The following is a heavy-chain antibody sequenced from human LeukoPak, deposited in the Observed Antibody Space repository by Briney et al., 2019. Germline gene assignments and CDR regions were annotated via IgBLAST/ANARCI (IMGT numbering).Heavy chain of an antibody. J-gene: IGHJ4*02. V-gene: IGHV3-9*01. CDR2: ISWNSGSI. CDR1: GFTFDDYA. Sequence: GRSLRLSCAASGFTFDDYAMHWVRQAPGKSLEWVSGISWNSGSIGYADSVKGRFTISRDNAKNSLYLQMNSLRAEDTALYYCAKDIQYYYDSSGAFDYWGQGTLVTVSS. CDR3: AKDIQYYYDSSGAFDY. D-gene: IGHD3-22*01.